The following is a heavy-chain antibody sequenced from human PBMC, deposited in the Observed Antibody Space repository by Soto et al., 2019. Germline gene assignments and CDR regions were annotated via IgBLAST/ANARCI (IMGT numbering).Heavy chain of an antibody. CDR1: GYTFTSYG. D-gene: IGHD2-8*01. CDR3: ERGGKYCTPGVCSFYGMDV. V-gene: IGHV1-18*01. J-gene: IGHJ6*02. CDR2: ISAYNGNT. Sequence: QVQLVQSGAEVKKPGASVKASCKASGYTFTSYGISWVRQAPGQGLEWMGWISAYNGNTNYAQKFQGRVTMTTDTSTSTAYMELRSLRSDDTAVYYCERGGKYCTPGVCSFYGMDVWGQGTTVTVSS.